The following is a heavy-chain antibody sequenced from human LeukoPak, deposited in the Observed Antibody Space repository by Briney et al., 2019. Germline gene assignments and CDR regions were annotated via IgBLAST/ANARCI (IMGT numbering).Heavy chain of an antibody. Sequence: PGGSLRLSCAASKFTFSAYTMNWVRQAPGKGLEWVSSIGRSSSSVFYADSVQGRFTISRDNAKNSLYLQMNSLRADDTAVYYCARSEVGAPFDGWGQGTLVTVSS. J-gene: IGHJ4*02. CDR2: IGRSSSSV. CDR1: KFTFSAYT. V-gene: IGHV3-21*01. D-gene: IGHD1-26*01. CDR3: ARSEVGAPFDG.